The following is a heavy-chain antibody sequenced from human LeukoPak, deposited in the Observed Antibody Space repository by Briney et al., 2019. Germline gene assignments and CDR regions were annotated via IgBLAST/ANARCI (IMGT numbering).Heavy chain of an antibody. CDR2: ISGSGGTI. J-gene: IGHJ4*02. D-gene: IGHD3-9*01. CDR1: GFTFSTYS. V-gene: IGHV3-48*04. Sequence: HPGGSLRLSCAASGFTFSTYSMNWVRQAPGKGLEWVSYISGSGGTIYYADSVKGRFTISRDNAKNSLYLQMNSLRAEDTAVYYCASETTDILTGYYRVYYFDYWGQGTLVTVSS. CDR3: ASETTDILTGYYRVYYFDY.